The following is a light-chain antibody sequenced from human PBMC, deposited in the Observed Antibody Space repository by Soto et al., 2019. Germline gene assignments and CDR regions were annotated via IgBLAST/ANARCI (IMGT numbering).Light chain of an antibody. CDR1: QGINND. J-gene: IGKJ1*01. CDR3: QKYNSAPRT. CDR2: TAY. Sequence: DIQMTQSPSSLSASIGVRVTITCRACQGINNDLAWYQQRPGEVPKLLIYTAYTFQSGVPSRFSGGGSGTVFTVTISSLQAEDGGTYFCQKYNSAPRTFDKGTTVAI. V-gene: IGKV1-27*01.